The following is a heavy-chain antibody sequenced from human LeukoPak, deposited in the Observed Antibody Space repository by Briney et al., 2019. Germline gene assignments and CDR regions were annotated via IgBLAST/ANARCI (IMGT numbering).Heavy chain of an antibody. J-gene: IGHJ4*02. CDR1: GFTFSSYS. CDR3: ARDRGGSYSAIDY. CDR2: IRSSSSTI. Sequence: GGSLRLSCAASGFTFSSYSMNWVRQAPGKGLEWVSFIRSSSSTIYYADSVKGRFTISRDNAKNSPYLQMNSLRAEDTAVYYCARDRGGSYSAIDYWGQGTLVTVSS. D-gene: IGHD1-26*01. V-gene: IGHV3-48*04.